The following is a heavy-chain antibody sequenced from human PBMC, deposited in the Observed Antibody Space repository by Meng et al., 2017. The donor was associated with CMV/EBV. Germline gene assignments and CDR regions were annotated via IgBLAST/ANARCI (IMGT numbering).Heavy chain of an antibody. CDR2: IYWDDDK. Sequence: QITLKGSCPTLVQPTQTLPLTCTFSGFSLSTSGVGVGWIRQPPGKALEWLALIYWDDDKRYSPSLKSRLTITKDTSKNQVVLTMTNMDPVDTATYYCARIAAAGRFDYWGQGTLVTVSS. CDR1: GFSLSTSGVG. J-gene: IGHJ4*02. CDR3: ARIAAAGRFDY. D-gene: IGHD6-13*01. V-gene: IGHV2-5*02.